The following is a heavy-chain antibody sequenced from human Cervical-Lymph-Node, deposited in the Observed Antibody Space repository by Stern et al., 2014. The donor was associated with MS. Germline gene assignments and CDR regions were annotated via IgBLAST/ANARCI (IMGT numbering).Heavy chain of an antibody. V-gene: IGHV1-46*01. CDR3: ARGPLMRGWFDP. CDR1: EDTFTDYY. CDR2: INPSSGSA. Sequence: MQLVESGADVKKPGASVRVSCKTSEDTFTDYYIHWVRQAPGQGLQWMGVINPSSGSATYAQKFQGRVTMTRGKSTTTVYMELSSLRSEDTAVYYCARGPLMRGWFDPWGQGTLVTVSS. J-gene: IGHJ5*02.